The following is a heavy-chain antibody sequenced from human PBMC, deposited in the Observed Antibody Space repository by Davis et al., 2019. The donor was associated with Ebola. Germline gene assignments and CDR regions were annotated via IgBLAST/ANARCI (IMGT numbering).Heavy chain of an antibody. CDR2: ISSSGSTI. D-gene: IGHD4-17*01. Sequence: GESLKISCAASGFTFSNYEMNWVRQAPGKGLEWVSYISSSGSTIYYADSVKGRFTISRDNAKNSLYLQMNSLRAEDSAVYYCARGFPGGDYMSDFWGQGALVTVSS. V-gene: IGHV3-48*03. CDR1: GFTFSNYE. J-gene: IGHJ4*02. CDR3: ARGFPGGDYMSDF.